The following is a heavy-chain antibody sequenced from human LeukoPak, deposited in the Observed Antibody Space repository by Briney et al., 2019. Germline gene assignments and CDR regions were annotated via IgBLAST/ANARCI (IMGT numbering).Heavy chain of an antibody. CDR2: ISYDGADK. Sequence: GGSLRLSCAASGFTFSVYGMYWVRQPPGKGLEWVALISYDGADKYHVDSVKGRFTISRDNSNNTLYLQMNSLRPDDTAVYYCAKAGYSSGWTRYYGMDVWGQGTTVAVSS. J-gene: IGHJ6*02. V-gene: IGHV3-30*18. D-gene: IGHD6-19*01. CDR1: GFTFSVYG. CDR3: AKAGYSSGWTRYYGMDV.